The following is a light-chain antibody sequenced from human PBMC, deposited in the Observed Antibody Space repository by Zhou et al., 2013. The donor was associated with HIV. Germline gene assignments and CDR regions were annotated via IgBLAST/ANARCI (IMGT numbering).Light chain of an antibody. Sequence: EIVLTQSPGTLSLSPGERATLSCRASQTVVSNYLAWYQQKSGQAPRLLIYGASIRATAIPDRFSGSGSGTDFALTISRLEPEDFAVYYCQQYGSSPWTFGQGTKVEIK. CDR1: QTVVSNY. CDR3: QQYGSSPWT. J-gene: IGKJ1*01. V-gene: IGKV3-20*01. CDR2: GAS.